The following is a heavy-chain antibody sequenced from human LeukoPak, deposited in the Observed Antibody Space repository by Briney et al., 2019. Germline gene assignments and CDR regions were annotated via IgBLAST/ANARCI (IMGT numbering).Heavy chain of an antibody. V-gene: IGHV4-59*01. J-gene: IGHJ4*02. CDR2: IFYSGST. D-gene: IGHD5-24*01. CDR1: GGSISDYY. Sequence: SETLSLTCTVSGGSISDYYWSWIRQPPGKGLAWIGFIFYSGSTNYHPSLKSRLTISLDTSKNQFSLRLTSVAAADTAVYYCARGVDGYSFDYWGRGTLVTVSS. CDR3: ARGVDGYSFDY.